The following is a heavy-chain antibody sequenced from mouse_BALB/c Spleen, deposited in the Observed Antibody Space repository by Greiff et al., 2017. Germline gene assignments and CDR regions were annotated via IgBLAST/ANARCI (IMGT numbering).Heavy chain of an antibody. J-gene: IGHJ3*01. V-gene: IGHV5-4*02. Sequence: EVQRVESGGGLVKPGGSLKLSCAASGFTFSDYYMYWVRQTPEKRLEWVATISDGGSDTYYPDSVKGRFTISRDNAKNNLYLQMSSLKSEDTAMYYCARGGNGGFAYWGQGTLVTVSA. CDR2: ISDGGSDT. CDR1: GFTFSDYY. CDR3: ARGGNGGFAY.